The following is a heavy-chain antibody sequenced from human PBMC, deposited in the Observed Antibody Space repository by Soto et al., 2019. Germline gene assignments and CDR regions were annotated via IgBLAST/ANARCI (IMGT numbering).Heavy chain of an antibody. Sequence: QLQLQESGPGLVKPSETLSLTCIVSGDSISSSSYYWVWIRQPPGKGLEWIGSIYYSGTTYYNPSLESRVTISIDTSKNQFSLKVSSLTAADSDVYFCAQTGPYDILPYWYFDLWGGGTLVTVSS. CDR2: IYYSGTT. V-gene: IGHV4-39*01. J-gene: IGHJ2*01. D-gene: IGHD3-9*01. CDR3: AQTGPYDILPYWYFDL. CDR1: GDSISSSSYY.